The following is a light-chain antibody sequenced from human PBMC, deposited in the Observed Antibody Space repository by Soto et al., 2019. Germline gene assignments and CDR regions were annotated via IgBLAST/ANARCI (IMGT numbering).Light chain of an antibody. CDR3: QQSYSTPRT. CDR1: QSISSY. V-gene: IGKV1-39*01. J-gene: IGKJ1*01. Sequence: DIQMTQSPSSLSASVGDRVTITCRASQSISSYLNWYQQKPGKAPKLLIYAASSLQSGVPSRFSGSGSGTEFTLTISSRQPEDLATYYCQQSYSTPRTFGQGTKVEIK. CDR2: AAS.